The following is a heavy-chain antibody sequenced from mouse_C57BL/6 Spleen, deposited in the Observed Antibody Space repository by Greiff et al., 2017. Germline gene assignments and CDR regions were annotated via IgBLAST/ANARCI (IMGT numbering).Heavy chain of an antibody. D-gene: IGHD3-2*02. Sequence: VQLQQSGAELARPGASVKLSCKASGYTFTSYGISWVKQRTGQGLEWIGEIYPRSGNTYYNEKFKGKATLTADKSSSTAYMELRSLTSEDSAVYFCARGGSSGQYYYAMDYWGQGTSVTVSS. CDR3: ARGGSSGQYYYAMDY. CDR2: IYPRSGNT. V-gene: IGHV1-81*01. CDR1: GYTFTSYG. J-gene: IGHJ4*01.